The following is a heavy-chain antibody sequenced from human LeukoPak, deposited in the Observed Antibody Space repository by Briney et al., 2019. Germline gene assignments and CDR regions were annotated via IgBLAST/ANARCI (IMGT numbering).Heavy chain of an antibody. D-gene: IGHD3-10*01. CDR2: ISSSGSTI. CDR1: GFTFSDYY. V-gene: IGHV3-11*04. J-gene: IGHJ3*02. CDR3: ARDSITMVRGVIIPAFDI. Sequence: GGSLRLSCAASGFTFSDYYMSWIRQAPGKGLEWVSYISSSGSTIYYADSVKGRFTISRDNAKNSLYLQMNSLRAEDTAVYYCARDSITMVRGVIIPAFDIWGQGTMVTVSS.